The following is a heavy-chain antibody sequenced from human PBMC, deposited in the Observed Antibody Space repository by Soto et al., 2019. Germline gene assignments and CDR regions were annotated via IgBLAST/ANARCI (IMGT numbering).Heavy chain of an antibody. CDR1: GYSFTNND. CDR2: MNPGSGDT. CDR3: ARMATFGSLNWFDP. V-gene: IGHV1-8*01. J-gene: IGHJ5*02. Sequence: ASVKVSCKASGYSFTNNDVTWVRQATGQVLEWMGWMNPGSGDTGYAQKFQGRVTMTRDISIATAYMELSSLRSDDTAIYYCARMATFGSLNWFDPWGQGTLVTVS. D-gene: IGHD3-16*01.